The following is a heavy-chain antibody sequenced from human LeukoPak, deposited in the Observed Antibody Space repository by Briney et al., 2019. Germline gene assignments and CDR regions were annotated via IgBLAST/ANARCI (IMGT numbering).Heavy chain of an antibody. V-gene: IGHV3-23*01. D-gene: IGHD6-13*01. CDR2: ISGSGGST. CDR1: GFTFSSYG. CDR3: AKDRPTVYSSSWLHFLDS. Sequence: GGSLRLSCAASGFTFSSYGTIWVRQAPGKGLEWVSGISGSGGSTYLADSVKGRFTISRDNSKNTLYLEMNSLRADDTAVYYCAKDRPTVYSSSWLHFLDSWGQGTLVTVSS. J-gene: IGHJ4*02.